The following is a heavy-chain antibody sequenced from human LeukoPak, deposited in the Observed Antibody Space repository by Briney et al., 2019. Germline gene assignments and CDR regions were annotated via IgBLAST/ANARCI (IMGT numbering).Heavy chain of an antibody. CDR3: AKGIWGYFDY. V-gene: IGHV3-23*01. CDR2: ISGSGGST. CDR1: GFTFSSYG. Sequence: GGSLRLSCAASGFTFSSYGMSWVRQAPGKGLEWVSGISGSGGSTYYADSVKGRFTISRDNSKNTLYLQMNSLRAEDTAVYFCAKGIWGYFDYWGQGTLVTVSS. J-gene: IGHJ4*02. D-gene: IGHD3-16*01.